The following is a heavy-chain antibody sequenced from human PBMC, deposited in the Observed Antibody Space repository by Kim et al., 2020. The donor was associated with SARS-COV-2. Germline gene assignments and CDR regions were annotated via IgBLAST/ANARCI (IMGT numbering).Heavy chain of an antibody. CDR2: INPSVGST. CDR3: VRDSISPTRYYYGLDV. Sequence: ASVKVSCKASGSTFTSYYMHWVRQAPGQGLEWMGIINPSVGSTRYAQKFQGRATMTRDASTSTVYMEPSSLRSEATAVYCGVRDSISPTRYYYGLDVWG. J-gene: IGHJ6*02. CDR1: GSTFTSYY. D-gene: IGHD2-2*01. V-gene: IGHV1-46*01.